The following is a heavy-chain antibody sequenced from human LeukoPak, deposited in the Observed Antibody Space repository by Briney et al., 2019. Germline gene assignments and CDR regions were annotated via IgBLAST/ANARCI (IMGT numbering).Heavy chain of an antibody. CDR1: GYTFTSYG. CDR3: ARGTYGDY. Sequence: ASVKVSCKASGYTFTSYGISWVRQAPGQGLEWMGWISTYNGNTESAQKFQGRVTMTTDTPMSTGYMELRSLRSDDTAVYYCARGTYGDYWGQGTLVTVSS. J-gene: IGHJ4*02. D-gene: IGHD3-10*01. CDR2: ISTYNGNT. V-gene: IGHV1-18*04.